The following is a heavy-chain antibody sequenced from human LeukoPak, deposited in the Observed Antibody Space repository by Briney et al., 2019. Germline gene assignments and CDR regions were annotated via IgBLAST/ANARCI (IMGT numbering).Heavy chain of an antibody. CDR3: ARGMRGFLVGY. Sequence: PSETLSLTCAVYGGSFSGYYWSWIRQPPGKGLEWIGEINHSGSTNYNPSLKSRVTISVDTSKNQFSLKLSSVTAADTAVYYCARGMRGFLVGYWGQGTLVTVSS. V-gene: IGHV4-34*01. D-gene: IGHD2-2*01. CDR1: GGSFSGYY. CDR2: INHSGST. J-gene: IGHJ4*02.